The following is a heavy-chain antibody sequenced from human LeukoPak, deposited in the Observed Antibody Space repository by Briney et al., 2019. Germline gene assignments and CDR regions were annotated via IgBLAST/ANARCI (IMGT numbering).Heavy chain of an antibody. J-gene: IGHJ3*02. CDR2: VYYTGSA. CDR3: ARSSRDGYNRGAFDI. D-gene: IGHD5-24*01. Sequence: SETLSLTCTVSGGSISSYYWSWIRQPLGKGLEWIGYVYYTGSANYNPSLTSRVSISVDTSKNQFSLKLSSVTAADTAVYYCARSSRDGYNRGAFDIWGQGTMVTVSS. V-gene: IGHV4-59*08. CDR1: GGSISSYY.